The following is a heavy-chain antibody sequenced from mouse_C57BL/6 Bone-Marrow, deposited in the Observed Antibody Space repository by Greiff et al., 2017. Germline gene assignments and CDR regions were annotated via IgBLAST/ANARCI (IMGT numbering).Heavy chain of an antibody. CDR1: GYTFTSYW. CDR2: IHPNSGST. J-gene: IGHJ1*03. D-gene: IGHD1-1*01. V-gene: IGHV1-64*01. Sequence: QVQLQQSGAELVKPGASVKLSCKASGYTFTSYWMHWVKQRPGQGLEWIGMIHPNSGSTNYNEKFKSKATLTVDKSSSTAYMQLSSLTSEDSAVYYCAYGSSYHYWYFDVGGTGTTVTVTA. CDR3: AYGSSYHYWYFDV.